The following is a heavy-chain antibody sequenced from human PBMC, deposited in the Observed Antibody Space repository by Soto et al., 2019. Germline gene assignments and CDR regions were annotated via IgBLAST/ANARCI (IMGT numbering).Heavy chain of an antibody. V-gene: IGHV3-23*01. D-gene: IGHD6-13*01. CDR2: ISGSGRST. CDR1: GFTFSSYA. Sequence: GGSLRLSCAASGFTFSSYAMSWVRQAPGKGLEWLSAISGSGRSTYYADSVKGRFTISRDNSKNTLYLQMNSLRAEDTAVYNCAKDQFQEQPGPVDYWGQGTLVTVSS. J-gene: IGHJ4*02. CDR3: AKDQFQEQPGPVDY.